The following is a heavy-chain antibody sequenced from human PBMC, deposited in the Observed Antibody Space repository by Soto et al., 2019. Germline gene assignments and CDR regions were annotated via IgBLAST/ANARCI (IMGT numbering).Heavy chain of an antibody. D-gene: IGHD4-17*01. CDR3: ARGRRTAVTIDY. V-gene: IGHV4-31*03. CDR2: IYYSGST. Sequence: PSETLSLTCTVSGGSISSGGFYCSWIRQHPGKGLEWIGHIYYSGSTYYNPSLKSRVTISLDTSKDQFSLKMRSVTAADTAVYYCARGRRTAVTIDYWGQGTLVTVSS. J-gene: IGHJ4*02. CDR1: GGSISSGGFY.